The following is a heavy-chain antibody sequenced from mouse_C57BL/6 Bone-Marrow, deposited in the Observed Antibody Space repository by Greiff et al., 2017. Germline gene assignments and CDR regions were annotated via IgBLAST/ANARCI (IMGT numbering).Heavy chain of an antibody. CDR2: IDPENGDT. Sequence: EVQLQQSGAELVRPGASVKLSCTASGFNIKDDYMHWVKQRPEQGLEWIGWIDPENGDTEYASKFQGKATITADTSSNTAYLQLSSLTSEDTAVYYCTTLYYYGSSSYDFDYWGQVTTLTVSS. J-gene: IGHJ2*01. D-gene: IGHD1-1*01. CDR1: GFNIKDDY. CDR3: TTLYYYGSSSYDFDY. V-gene: IGHV14-4*01.